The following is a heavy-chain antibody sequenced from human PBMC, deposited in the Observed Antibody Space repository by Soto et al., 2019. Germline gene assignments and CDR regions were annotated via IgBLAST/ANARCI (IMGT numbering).Heavy chain of an antibody. CDR3: AKGGRQWLVTSDFNY. D-gene: IGHD6-19*01. V-gene: IGHV3-23*01. CDR2: ISGSGGST. CDR1: GFTFSFYA. Sequence: PGGSLRLSCTTSGFTFSFYAMSWVRQAPGKGLEWVSAISGSGGSTYYADSVKGRFTISRDNSKNTLYPQMNSLRAEDTAVYYCAKGGRQWLVTSDFNYWGQGALVTVSS. J-gene: IGHJ4*02.